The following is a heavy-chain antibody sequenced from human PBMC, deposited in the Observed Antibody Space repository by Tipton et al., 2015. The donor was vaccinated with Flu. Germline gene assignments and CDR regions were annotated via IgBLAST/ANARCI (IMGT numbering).Heavy chain of an antibody. V-gene: IGHV3-7*01. CDR3: ARGIRRFDS. CDR2: IDQDGSAK. Sequence: SLRLSCVASGRTFGSYWMNWVRQAPGEGLQWVANIDQDGSAKNYVDSMKGRFTISRDNAKNSLFLQINSLRAEDTAVYYCARGIRRFDSWGLGTLVTVSS. J-gene: IGHJ4*02. D-gene: IGHD1-1*01. CDR1: GRTFGSYW.